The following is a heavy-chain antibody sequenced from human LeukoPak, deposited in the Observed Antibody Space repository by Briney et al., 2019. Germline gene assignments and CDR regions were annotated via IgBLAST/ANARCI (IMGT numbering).Heavy chain of an antibody. CDR2: ISGSGGST. CDR3: AKKVGDRSLML. V-gene: IGHV3-23*01. J-gene: IGHJ1*01. Sequence: PWGSLCLSCAASGFALSSYIMNWVRQAPGKGLEWVSVISGSGGSTNYADSVKGRFTISRDNSKNTLDLQMSSLRAEDTAVYYCAKKVGDRSLMLWGRGTLVTVSS. CDR1: GFALSSYI. D-gene: IGHD3-16*01.